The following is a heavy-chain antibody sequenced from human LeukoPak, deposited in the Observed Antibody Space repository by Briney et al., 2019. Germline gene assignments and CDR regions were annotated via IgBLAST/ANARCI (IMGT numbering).Heavy chain of an antibody. D-gene: IGHD5-18*01. CDR3: ETRGYTAMDLFDY. Sequence: PGRSLRLSCAASGFTFSSYAMHWVRQAPGKGLERVAVISYDGSNKYYADSVKGRFTISRDNSKNTLYLQMNSLRAEDTAVYYCETRGYTAMDLFDYWGQGTLVTVSS. CDR1: GFTFSSYA. J-gene: IGHJ4*02. V-gene: IGHV3-30*04. CDR2: ISYDGSNK.